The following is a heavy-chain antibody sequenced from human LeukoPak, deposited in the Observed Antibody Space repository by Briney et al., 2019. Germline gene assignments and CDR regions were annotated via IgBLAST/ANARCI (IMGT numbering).Heavy chain of an antibody. CDR1: RGTFSSYA. CDR3: ARDARGAAAADDAFDL. J-gene: IGHJ3*01. V-gene: IGHV1-69*13. D-gene: IGHD6-13*01. Sequence: SVKVSCKASRGTFSSYAISWVRQAPGQGLEWMGGIIPIFGTANYAQKFQGRVTITADESTSTAYMELSSLRSEDTAMYYCARDARGAAAADDAFDLWGQGTVVTVSS. CDR2: IIPIFGTA.